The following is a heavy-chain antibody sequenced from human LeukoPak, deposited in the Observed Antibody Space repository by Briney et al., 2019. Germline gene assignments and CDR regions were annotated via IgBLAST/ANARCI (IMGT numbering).Heavy chain of an antibody. Sequence: SVKLSCKASGGTFSSYAISWVRQAPGQGLEWVGGIIPIFGTANYAQKFHGRVTITSDESTSTAYMELSSLRSEDTAVYYCARHQDGSGYDGTEYFDYWGQGTLVTASS. CDR2: IIPIFGTA. CDR3: ARHQDGSGYDGTEYFDY. D-gene: IGHD5-12*01. CDR1: GGTFSSYA. V-gene: IGHV1-69*13. J-gene: IGHJ4*02.